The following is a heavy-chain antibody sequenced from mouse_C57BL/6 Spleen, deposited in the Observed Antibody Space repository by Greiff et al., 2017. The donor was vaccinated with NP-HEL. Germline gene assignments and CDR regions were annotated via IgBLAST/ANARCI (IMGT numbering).Heavy chain of an antibody. Sequence: QVQLQQPGAELVKPGASVKLSCKASGYTFTSYWMQWVKQRPGQGLEWIGEIDPSDSYTNYNQKFKGKATLTVDTSSSTAYMQLSSLTSEDSAVYSCARWEYYWGQGTTLTVSS. J-gene: IGHJ2*01. CDR3: ARWEYY. V-gene: IGHV1-50*01. CDR1: GYTFTSYW. D-gene: IGHD4-1*01. CDR2: IDPSDSYT.